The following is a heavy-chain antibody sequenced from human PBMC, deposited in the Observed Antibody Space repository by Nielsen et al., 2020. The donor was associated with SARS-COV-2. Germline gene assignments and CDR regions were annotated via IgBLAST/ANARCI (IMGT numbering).Heavy chain of an antibody. CDR1: GYTLTNYY. CDR2: ISPSGDST. V-gene: IGHV1-46*01. Sequence: ASVKVSCKASGYTLTNYYIHWVRQAPGQGLEWMGIISPSGDSTTYPQKFQGRVTMTRDTSTNTVYVELSSLRSEDTAVYYCARDSNTSGHYYPVDYWGQGTLVTVSS. D-gene: IGHD3-22*01. CDR3: ARDSNTSGHYYPVDY. J-gene: IGHJ4*02.